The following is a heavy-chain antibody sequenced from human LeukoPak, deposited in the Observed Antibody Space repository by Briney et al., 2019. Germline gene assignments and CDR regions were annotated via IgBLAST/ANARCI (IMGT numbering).Heavy chain of an antibody. Sequence: PSETLSLTCTVSGGSISGSYWSWIRQPPGKGLEWIAYMYNSGSTNYNPSLKSRVTISVDTSKNQFSLKLSSVTAADTAVYYCARSLFLVDWFDPWGQGTLVTVSS. CDR1: GGSISGSY. V-gene: IGHV4-59*12. CDR3: ARSLFLVDWFDP. J-gene: IGHJ5*02. CDR2: MYNSGST. D-gene: IGHD3-3*01.